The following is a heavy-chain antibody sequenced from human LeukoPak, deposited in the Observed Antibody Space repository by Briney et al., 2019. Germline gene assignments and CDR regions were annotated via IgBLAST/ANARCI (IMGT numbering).Heavy chain of an antibody. CDR1: GFTFSSYA. V-gene: IGHV3-23*01. Sequence: PGGSLRLSCAASGFTFSSYAMSWVRQAPGKGLEWVSAISGSGGSTYYADSVKGRFTISRDNSKNTLYLQMNSLRAEDTALYYCARAFDGDYYYYMDVWGKGTTVTVSS. CDR2: ISGSGGST. J-gene: IGHJ6*03. CDR3: ARAFDGDYYYYMDV. D-gene: IGHD3-16*01.